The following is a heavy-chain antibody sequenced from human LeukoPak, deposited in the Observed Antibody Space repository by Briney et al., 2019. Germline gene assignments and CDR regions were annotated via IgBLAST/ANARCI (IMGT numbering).Heavy chain of an antibody. Sequence: SETLSLTCAVYGGSFCGYYWSWIRQPPGKGLEWIGEINHSGSTNYNPSLKSRVTISVDTSKNQFSLKLSSVTAADTAVYYCARAAMVTSFDYWGQGTLVTVSS. J-gene: IGHJ4*02. CDR2: INHSGST. CDR1: GGSFCGYY. V-gene: IGHV4-34*01. D-gene: IGHD5-18*01. CDR3: ARAAMVTSFDY.